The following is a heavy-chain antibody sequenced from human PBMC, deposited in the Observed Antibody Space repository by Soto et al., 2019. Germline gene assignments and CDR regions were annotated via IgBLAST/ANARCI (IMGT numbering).Heavy chain of an antibody. Sequence: PGGSLRLSCAASAFAFRSYAMSWVRQAPGEGLEWVSAITDTGGDTYHADSVKGRFTISRDNSKNTLYLQMNSLRAEDTAVYYCVKGSSSSRPYYFDYWGQGTLVTV. V-gene: IGHV3-23*01. CDR3: VKGSSSSRPYYFDY. J-gene: IGHJ4*02. CDR1: AFAFRSYA. CDR2: ITDTGGDT. D-gene: IGHD3-3*01.